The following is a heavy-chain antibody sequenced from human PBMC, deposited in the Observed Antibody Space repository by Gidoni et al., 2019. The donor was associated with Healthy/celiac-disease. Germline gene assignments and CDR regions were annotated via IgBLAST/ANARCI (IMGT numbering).Heavy chain of an antibody. CDR3: ARDPRRVAAAEYYFDY. D-gene: IGHD6-13*01. CDR1: GFTFSSCG. CDR2: IGYDGSNK. J-gene: IGHJ4*02. V-gene: IGHV3-33*01. Sequence: QVQLVESGGGVVQHGRSLRLSCAASGFTFSSCGMHWVRQAQAEGLAWVAVIGYDGSNKYYADSVKGRFTISRDNSKNTLYLQMNRLRAEDTAVYYCARDPRRVAAAEYYFDYWGQGTLVTVSS.